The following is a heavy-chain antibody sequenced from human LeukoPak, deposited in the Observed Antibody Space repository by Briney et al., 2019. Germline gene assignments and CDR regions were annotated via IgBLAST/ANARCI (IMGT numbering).Heavy chain of an antibody. CDR2: ISWDGGSS. CDR1: GFTFSTYA. V-gene: IGHV3-43D*03. D-gene: IGHD6-19*01. CDR3: AKDSKAVTGTGNIDY. J-gene: IGHJ4*02. Sequence: GRSLRLSCAASGFTFSTYAMHWVRQAPGKSLEWVSLISWDGGSSYYADSVKGRFTISRDNSKNSLYLQMSSLRAQDTALYYCAKDSKAVTGTGNIDYWGQGTLVTVSS.